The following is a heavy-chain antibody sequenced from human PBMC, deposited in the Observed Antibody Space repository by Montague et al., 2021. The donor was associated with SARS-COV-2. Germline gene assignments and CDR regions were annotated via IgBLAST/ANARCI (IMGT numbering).Heavy chain of an antibody. D-gene: IGHD3-10*01. CDR3: ARTSKLRESASGSYYYREMDV. V-gene: IGHV4-39*02. CDR2: FYNGGTT. CDR1: GGSISSSTYY. Sequence: SETLSLTCNVSGGSISSSTYYWGWIRQPPGKGLEWIGYFYNGGTTYYSPSLKSRVSISVDTSKNHFSLNMASVTAADTAVYYCARTSKLRESASGSYYYREMDVWGRGSTVTVSS. J-gene: IGHJ6*02.